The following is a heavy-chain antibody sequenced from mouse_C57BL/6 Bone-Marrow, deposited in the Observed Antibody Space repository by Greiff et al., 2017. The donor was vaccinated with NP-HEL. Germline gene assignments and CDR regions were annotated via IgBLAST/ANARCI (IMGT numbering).Heavy chain of an antibody. CDR1: GYTFTSYG. J-gene: IGHJ1*03. CDR2: IYPRSGNT. D-gene: IGHD1-1*01. CDR3: ARRITTVVGWYFDV. Sequence: VMLVESGAELARPGASVKLSCKASGYTFTSYGISWVKQRTGQGLEWIGEIYPRSGNTYYNEKFKGKATLTADKSSSTAYMELRSLTSEDSAVYFCARRITTVVGWYFDVWGTGTTVTVSS. V-gene: IGHV1-81*01.